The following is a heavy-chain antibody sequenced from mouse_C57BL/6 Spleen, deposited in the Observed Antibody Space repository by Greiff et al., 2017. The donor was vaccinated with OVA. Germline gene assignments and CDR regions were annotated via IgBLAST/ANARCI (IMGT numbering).Heavy chain of an antibody. CDR3: ARYGDVECFDY. CDR2: IRNKANGYTT. D-gene: IGHD3-3*01. CDR1: GFTFTDYY. V-gene: IGHV7-3*01. J-gene: IGHJ2*01. Sequence: DVKLVESGGGLVQPGGSLSLSCAASGFTFTDYYMSWVRQPPGQALEWLGFIRNKANGYTTEYSVSVKGRFTISRDNTQSILYLQMNALRAEDSATYYYARYGDVECFDYWGQGTTLTVSS.